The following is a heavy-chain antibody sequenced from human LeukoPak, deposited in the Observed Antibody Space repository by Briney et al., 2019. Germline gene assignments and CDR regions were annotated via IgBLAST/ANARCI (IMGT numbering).Heavy chain of an antibody. CDR3: ARQTLYGSGESWFDP. V-gene: IGHV4-39*01. CDR1: GGSISSSSYY. D-gene: IGHD3-10*01. J-gene: IGHJ5*02. CDR2: IYYSGST. Sequence: SETLSLTCTVSGGSISSSSYYWGWIRQPPGKGLEWIGSIYYSGSTYYNPSLKSRVTISVDTSKNQFSLMLSSVTAADTAVYYCARQTLYGSGESWFDPWGQGTLVTVSS.